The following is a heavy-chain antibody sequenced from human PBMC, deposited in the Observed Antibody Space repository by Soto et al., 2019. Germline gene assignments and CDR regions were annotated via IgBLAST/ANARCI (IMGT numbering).Heavy chain of an antibody. CDR1: GFTFSSYA. Sequence: QVQLVESGGGVVQPGRSLRLSCAASGFTFSSYAMYWVRQAPGKGLEWVAVISYDGNNKYYADSVKGRFTISRDNSKNTLYLQMHGLGAEDTAVYYCARAGCDGGSCYALVGLRYGMDVWGQGTTVTVSS. V-gene: IGHV3-30-3*01. CDR2: ISYDGNNK. D-gene: IGHD2-15*01. CDR3: ARAGCDGGSCYALVGLRYGMDV. J-gene: IGHJ6*02.